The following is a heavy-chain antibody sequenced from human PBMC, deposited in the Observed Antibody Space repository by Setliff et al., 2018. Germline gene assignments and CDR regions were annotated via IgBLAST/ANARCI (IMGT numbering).Heavy chain of an antibody. CDR3: ARFTKYTYGPFDY. D-gene: IGHD5-18*01. CDR2: IYTSGST. J-gene: IGHJ4*02. Sequence: SETLSLTCTVSGGSISSGSYYWSWIRQPAGKGLEWIGRIYTSGSTNYNPSLKSRVTISVDTSKNQFSLKLTSVTAADTAMYYCARFTKYTYGPFDYWGQGTLVTVSS. CDR1: GGSISSGSYY. V-gene: IGHV4-61*02.